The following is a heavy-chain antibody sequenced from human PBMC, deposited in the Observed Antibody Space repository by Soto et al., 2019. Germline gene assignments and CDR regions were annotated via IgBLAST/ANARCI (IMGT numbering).Heavy chain of an antibody. V-gene: IGHV3-66*01. J-gene: IGHJ4*02. CDR1: GFTVSSNY. CDR3: ARDDCTNGVCYIDY. CDR2: IYSGGST. Sequence: EVQLVESGGGLVRPGGSLRLSCAASGFTVSSNYMSWVGQAPGKGLEWVSVIYSGGSTYYADSVKGRFTISRDNSKNTLYLQMNSLRAEDTAVYYCARDDCTNGVCYIDYWGQGTLVTVSS. D-gene: IGHD2-8*01.